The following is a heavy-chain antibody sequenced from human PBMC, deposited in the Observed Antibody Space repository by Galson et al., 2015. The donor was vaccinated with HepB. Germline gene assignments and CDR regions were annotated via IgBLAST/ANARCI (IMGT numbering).Heavy chain of an antibody. Sequence: QSGAEVKKPGESLKIFCYGSGYKFSNYWIAWVRQMPGKGLEWMGIIYPGDSYTRYSPSFQGQVTISADKSGSTAYLQWSSLKASDTAMYYCAKRRVGAPQSFDYWGQGTLVSVSS. V-gene: IGHV5-51*01. D-gene: IGHD1-26*01. J-gene: IGHJ4*02. CDR3: AKRRVGAPQSFDY. CDR2: IYPGDSYT. CDR1: GYKFSNYW.